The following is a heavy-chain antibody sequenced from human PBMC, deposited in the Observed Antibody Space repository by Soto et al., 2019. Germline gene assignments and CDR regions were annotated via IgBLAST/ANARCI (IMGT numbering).Heavy chain of an antibody. CDR2: MSSDGTNE. V-gene: IGHV3-30-3*01. Sequence: PGGSLRLSCAASRFTFTTYAMNWVRQAPGKGLEWVALMSSDGTNEHYADSVRGRFTVSRDNSRNTLFLQMNTLRTDDTAVYYCARWGYISGWYCYFDFWGLGTLVTVSS. CDR1: RFTFTTYA. CDR3: ARWGYISGWYCYFDF. D-gene: IGHD6-19*01. J-gene: IGHJ4*02.